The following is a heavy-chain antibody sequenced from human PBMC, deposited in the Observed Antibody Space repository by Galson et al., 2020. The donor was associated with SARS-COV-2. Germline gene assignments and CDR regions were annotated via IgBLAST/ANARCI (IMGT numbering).Heavy chain of an antibody. CDR3: ARDLVGALNYFDY. D-gene: IGHD1-26*01. CDR2: ISYDGSNK. J-gene: IGHJ4*02. Sequence: GGSLRLSCAASGFTFSSYAMHWVRQAPGKGLEWVAVISYDGSNKYYADSVKGRFTISRDNSKNTLYLQMNSLRAEDTAVYYCARDLVGALNYFDYWGQGTLVTVSS. V-gene: IGHV3-30*04. CDR1: GFTFSSYA.